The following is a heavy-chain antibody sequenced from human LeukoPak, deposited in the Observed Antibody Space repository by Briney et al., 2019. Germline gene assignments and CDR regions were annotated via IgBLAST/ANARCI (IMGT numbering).Heavy chain of an antibody. CDR2: ISLTGRT. Sequence: SETLSLTCGVSGGAITSTNWWSWVRQPPGQGLEGIGEISLTGRTNYNPSLIGRVIMSLDESRNQLSLTLTSVTAADTAMYYCTRESGPYCPFGYWGQGTLVVVPS. D-gene: IGHD1-26*01. CDR3: TRESGPYCPFGY. V-gene: IGHV4-4*02. J-gene: IGHJ4*02. CDR1: GGAITSTNW.